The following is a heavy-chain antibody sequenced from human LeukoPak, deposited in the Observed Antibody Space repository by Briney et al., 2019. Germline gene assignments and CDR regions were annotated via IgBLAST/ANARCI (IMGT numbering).Heavy chain of an antibody. Sequence: AASVKVSCKASGGTFSSYAISWVRQAPEQGLEWMGIINPIGGSTSYAQKFQGRVIMTRDTSTSTVYMELSSLRSEDTAVYYCAREGFPPKISDLSGLGPYYYYGMDVWGQGTTVTVSS. CDR3: AREGFPPKISDLSGLGPYYYYGMDV. CDR2: INPIGGST. V-gene: IGHV1-46*01. CDR1: GGTFSSYA. J-gene: IGHJ6*02. D-gene: IGHD3-9*01.